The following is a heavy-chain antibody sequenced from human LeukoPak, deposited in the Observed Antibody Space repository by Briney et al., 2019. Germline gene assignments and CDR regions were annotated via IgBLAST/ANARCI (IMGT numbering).Heavy chain of an antibody. D-gene: IGHD4-23*01. V-gene: IGHV3-23*01. CDR3: ARGRPHGNDY. Sequence: PGGSLRLSCVASGFTFSSYAMSWVRQAPGKGLDWVSAISGGDGRTYYADSVKGRFTISRDNSKNTLYLQMNSLRVEGTAVYYCARGRPHGNDYWGQGTLVTVSS. CDR2: ISGGDGRT. J-gene: IGHJ4*02. CDR1: GFTFSSYA.